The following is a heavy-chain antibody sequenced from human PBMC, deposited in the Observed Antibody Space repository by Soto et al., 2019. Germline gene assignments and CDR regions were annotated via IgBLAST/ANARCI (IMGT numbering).Heavy chain of an antibody. J-gene: IGHJ6*02. V-gene: IGHV1-8*01. Sequence: GASVKVSCKASGYTFTSYDINWVRQATGQGLEWMGWMNPNSGNTGYAQKFQGRVTMTRNTSISTAYMELSSLRSEDTAVYYCARAYMSFRGGYPDYYFYGMDVWGQGTTVTVSS. CDR2: MNPNSGNT. CDR3: ARAYMSFRGGYPDYYFYGMDV. CDR1: GYTFTSYD. D-gene: IGHD2-15*01.